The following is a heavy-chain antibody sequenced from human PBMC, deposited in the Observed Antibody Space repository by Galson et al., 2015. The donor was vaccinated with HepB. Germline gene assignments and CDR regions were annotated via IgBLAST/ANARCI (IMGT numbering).Heavy chain of an antibody. J-gene: IGHJ4*02. Sequence: SCKASGYTFTGYYMHWVRQAPGQGLEWMGRINPHSGVTNYAQKFQGRVTMTRDTSISTASMELTRLRSDDTAVYYCARGGHDVLTGYYRHYFDYWGQGTLVTVPS. CDR3: ARGGHDVLTGYYRHYFDY. CDR1: GYTFTGYY. CDR2: INPHSGVT. V-gene: IGHV1-2*06. D-gene: IGHD3-9*01.